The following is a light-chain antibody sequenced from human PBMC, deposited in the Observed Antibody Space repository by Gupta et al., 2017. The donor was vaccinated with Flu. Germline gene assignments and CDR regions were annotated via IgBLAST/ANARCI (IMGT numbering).Light chain of an antibody. J-gene: IGKJ4*01. CDR3: QQGSDWPIT. CDR2: GTS. V-gene: IGKV3-11*01. Sequence: LVLTQSPSPLSLTPGESATLSCRASKSINNCLAWYQQKPGQAPRLLIYGTSNRATGIPARFSGSGSGTEFTLTISSLEPEDFAVYHCQQGSDWPITFGGRTKVEIK. CDR1: KSINNC.